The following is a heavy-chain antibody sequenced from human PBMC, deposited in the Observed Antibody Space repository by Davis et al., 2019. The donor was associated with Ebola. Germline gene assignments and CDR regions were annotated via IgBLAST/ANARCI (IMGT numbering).Heavy chain of an antibody. CDR1: GFSLTGSGVDIGVG. V-gene: IGHV2-5*02. CDR3: ARRGAVTVTRGWDTAYFDY. CDR2: IYWDNDK. D-gene: IGHD6-19*01. J-gene: IGHJ4*02. Sequence: SGPTLVKPTETLTLTCTFSGFSLTGSGVDIGVGVGWIRQPPGKALEWLALIYWDNDKRYNPSLKNRLVIFKDTPRNQVVLTMTNLDPVDTATYYCARRGAVTVTRGWDTAYFDYWGQGTLVTVSS.